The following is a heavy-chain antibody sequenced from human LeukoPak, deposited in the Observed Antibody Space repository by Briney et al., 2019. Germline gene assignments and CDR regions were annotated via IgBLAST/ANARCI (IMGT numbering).Heavy chain of an antibody. V-gene: IGHV3-21*05. D-gene: IGHD6-19*01. CDR3: ARDSSGWYYFDY. J-gene: IGHJ4*02. CDR2: ISSSSSYT. CDR1: GFTFSSYE. Sequence: GGSLRLSCAASGFTFSSYEMNWVRQAPGKGLEWVSYISSSSSYTNYADSVKGRFTISRDNAKNSLYLQMNSLRAEDTAVYYCARDSSGWYYFDYWGQGTLVTVSS.